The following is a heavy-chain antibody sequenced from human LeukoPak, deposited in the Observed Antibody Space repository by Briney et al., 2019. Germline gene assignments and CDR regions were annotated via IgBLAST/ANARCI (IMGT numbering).Heavy chain of an antibody. CDR2: LSGSGGGT. J-gene: IGHJ4*02. D-gene: IGHD3-10*01. Sequence: AGGSLRLSCAVSGITLSNYGMSWVRQAPGKGLEWVAGLSGSGGGTNYADSVQGRFTISRDNPKNTLYLQMNSLRAVDTAVYFCAKRGVVIRVFLVGFHKEAYYFDSWGQGALVTVSS. V-gene: IGHV3-23*01. CDR3: AKRGVVIRVFLVGFHKEAYYFDS. CDR1: GITLSNYG.